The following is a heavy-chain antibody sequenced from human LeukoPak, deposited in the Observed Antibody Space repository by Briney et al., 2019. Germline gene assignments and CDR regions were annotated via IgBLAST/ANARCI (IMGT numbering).Heavy chain of an antibody. CDR1: GFAFSTCS. CDR2: MSGSGASI. V-gene: IGHV3-23*01. D-gene: IGHD5-24*01. Sequence: PGGSLRLSCAASGFAFSTCSMTWARQAPGKGLEGVSSMSGSGASIYYADSVKGRFTVSRDNSKNTLYLQMNSLRAEDTAVYYCARGDRDGHNSDNWFDPWGQGTLVTVSS. J-gene: IGHJ5*02. CDR3: ARGDRDGHNSDNWFDP.